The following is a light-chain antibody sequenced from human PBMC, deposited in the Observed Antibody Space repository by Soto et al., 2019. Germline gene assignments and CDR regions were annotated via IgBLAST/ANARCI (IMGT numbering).Light chain of an antibody. CDR3: HHYNSYSEA. CDR1: QTISSW. J-gene: IGKJ1*01. Sequence: DIQMTQSPSTLSGSVGDRVTITCRASQTISSWLAWYQQKPGKAPKLLIYKASTLKSGVPSRSSGSGSGTEFTLTISSLQPDDFATYYCHHYNSYSEAFGQGTKVELK. CDR2: KAS. V-gene: IGKV1-5*03.